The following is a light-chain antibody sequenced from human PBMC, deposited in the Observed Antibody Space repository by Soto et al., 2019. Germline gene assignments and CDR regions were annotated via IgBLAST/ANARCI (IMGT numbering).Light chain of an antibody. CDR2: GAS. Sequence: EIVLTQSPGTLSLSPGERATLSCRASQTVTSSYLAWYQQKPGQAPRLLIYGASTRATGIPDRFSGRGSGTDSTLTISRLEPEDFAVYYCQQDGGSPQFTFGPGTRVDIK. J-gene: IGKJ3*01. CDR1: QTVTSSY. CDR3: QQDGGSPQFT. V-gene: IGKV3-20*01.